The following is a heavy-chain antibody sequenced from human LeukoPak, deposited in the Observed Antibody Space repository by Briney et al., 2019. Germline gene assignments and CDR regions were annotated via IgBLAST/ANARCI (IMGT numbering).Heavy chain of an antibody. J-gene: IGHJ4*02. CDR3: AREMWDSYGYVDY. D-gene: IGHD5-18*01. CDR1: GFTVSSNY. CDR2: IYSGGST. Sequence: GGSLRLACAASGFTVSSNYMSWVRQAPGKGLEWVSVIYSGGSTYYADSVKGRFTISRDNSKNTLYLQMNSLRAEDTAVYYCAREMWDSYGYVDYWGQGTLVTVSS. V-gene: IGHV3-66*01.